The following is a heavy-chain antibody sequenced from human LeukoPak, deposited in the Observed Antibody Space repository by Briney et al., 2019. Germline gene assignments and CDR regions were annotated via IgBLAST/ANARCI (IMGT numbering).Heavy chain of an antibody. CDR2: ISYSGST. V-gene: IGHV4-39*01. J-gene: IGHJ4*02. D-gene: IGHD1-26*01. CDR1: GDSITSYY. Sequence: SETLSLTCTVSGDSITSYYWTWIRQPPGKGLEWIGTISYSGSTYYKPSLKSRVTISVDTSKNQFSLKLSSVTAADTAVYYCARLTPYSGSPLGDYWGQGTLVTVSS. CDR3: ARLTPYSGSPLGDY.